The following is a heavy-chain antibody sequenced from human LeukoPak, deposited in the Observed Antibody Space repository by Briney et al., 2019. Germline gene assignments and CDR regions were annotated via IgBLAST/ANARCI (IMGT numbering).Heavy chain of an antibody. CDR1: GYSISSGYY. D-gene: IGHD6-19*01. Sequence: SETLSLTCTVSGYSISSGYYWGWIRQPPGKGLEWIGSIHYSARIYYNPSLKSRLTISPDTSKNQFSLKLTSVTAADTAVYYCAGIAVTGGDWFDPWGQGTLVTVSS. CDR2: IHYSARI. V-gene: IGHV4-38-2*02. J-gene: IGHJ5*02. CDR3: AGIAVTGGDWFDP.